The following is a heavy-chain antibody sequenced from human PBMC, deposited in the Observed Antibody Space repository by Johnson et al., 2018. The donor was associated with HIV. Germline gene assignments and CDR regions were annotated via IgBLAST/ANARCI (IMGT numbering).Heavy chain of an antibody. CDR1: GFTFSSYG. CDR3: ASSWGNAFDI. D-gene: IGHD7-27*01. CDR2: IRYDGSNK. Sequence: QVLLVESGGGVVQPGGSLRLSCAASGFTFSSYGMHWVRQAPGKGLEWVAFIRYDGSNKYYADSVKGRFTISRDNSKNTLYLQMNSLRAEDTAVYYGASSWGNAFDIWGQGTMVTVSS. J-gene: IGHJ3*02. V-gene: IGHV3-30*02.